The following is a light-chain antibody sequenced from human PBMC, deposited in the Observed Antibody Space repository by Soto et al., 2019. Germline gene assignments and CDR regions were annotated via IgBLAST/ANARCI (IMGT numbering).Light chain of an antibody. CDR2: AAS. Sequence: DIQMTQSPSSLSASVGDRVTITCRASQDISNYLAWYQQEPGKVPKLLIYAASTLQSGVPSRFGGSGSWTDFTLTISSLQPEDVATYYCQKYNGAPWTFGKGTKVEIK. CDR3: QKYNGAPWT. J-gene: IGKJ1*01. CDR1: QDISNY. V-gene: IGKV1-27*01.